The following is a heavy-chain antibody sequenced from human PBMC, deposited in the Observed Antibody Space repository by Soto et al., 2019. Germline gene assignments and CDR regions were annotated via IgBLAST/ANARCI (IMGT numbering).Heavy chain of an antibody. J-gene: IGHJ6*03. Sequence: GGSLRLSCAASGFTFSSYGMHWVRQAPGKGLEWVAVIWYDGSNKYYADSVKGRFTISRGNSKNTLYLQMNSLRAEDTAVYYCARDSSSTYYYYYMDVWGKGTTVTVSS. V-gene: IGHV3-33*01. CDR3: ARDSSSTYYYYYMDV. CDR2: IWYDGSNK. CDR1: GFTFSSYG. D-gene: IGHD6-19*01.